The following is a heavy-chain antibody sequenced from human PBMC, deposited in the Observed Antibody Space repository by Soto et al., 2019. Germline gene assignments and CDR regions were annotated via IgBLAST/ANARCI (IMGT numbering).Heavy chain of an antibody. Sequence: PSETLSLTCAVYGGSFSGYYWSWIRQPPGKGLEWIGEINHSGSTNYNPSLKSRVTISVDTSKNQFSLKLSSVTAADTAVYYCARRFPVGAAAGIPFRYNWFDPWGQGTLVTVPQ. CDR2: INHSGST. CDR1: GGSFSGYY. V-gene: IGHV4-34*01. D-gene: IGHD6-13*01. J-gene: IGHJ5*02. CDR3: ARRFPVGAAAGIPFRYNWFDP.